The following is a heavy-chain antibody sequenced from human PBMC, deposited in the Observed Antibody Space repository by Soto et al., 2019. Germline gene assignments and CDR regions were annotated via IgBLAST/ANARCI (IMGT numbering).Heavy chain of an antibody. D-gene: IGHD1-1*01. V-gene: IGHV6-1*01. Sequence: SHTLSLPCAISGYSVASNSAAWNWIRQCPSRGLEWLGRTYYRSKWYNDYAVSVKSRISINPDTSKNQFSLQLNSVTPEDTAVYYCARSYPTGTFDYWGQGTLVTVSS. CDR3: ARSYPTGTFDY. CDR1: GYSVASNSAA. CDR2: TYYRSKWYN. J-gene: IGHJ4*02.